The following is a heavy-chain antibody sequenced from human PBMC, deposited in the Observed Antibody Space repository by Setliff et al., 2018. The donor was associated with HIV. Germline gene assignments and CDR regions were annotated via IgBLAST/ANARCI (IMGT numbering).Heavy chain of an antibody. Sequence: ASVKVSCKASGYSFINYGISWVRQAPGQGLEWMGWISAANGYTKYSQKFQGRVTITRDTSANTAYIELSSLRSEDAAVYYCARPRSGGSGSYSWFDPWGQGTLVTVSS. CDR2: ISAANGYT. V-gene: IGHV1-18*01. CDR3: ARPRSGGSGSYSWFDP. J-gene: IGHJ5*02. CDR1: GYSFINYG. D-gene: IGHD3-10*01.